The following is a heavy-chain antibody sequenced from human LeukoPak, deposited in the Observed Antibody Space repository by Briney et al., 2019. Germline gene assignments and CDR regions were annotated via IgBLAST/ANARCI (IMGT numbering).Heavy chain of an antibody. CDR3: SRRDSSYEFLDN. J-gene: IGHJ4*02. CDR1: GYPLAASW. CDR2: IYPGDSDT. V-gene: IGHV5-51*01. Sequence: GESLKISGKGSGYPLAASWIGWVRQMPGKGLEWMGIIYPGDSDTRYSPSFQGQVTISADKSISTAYLHWSSLKASDSAMYYCSRRDSSYEFLDNWAQGTLVTVSS. D-gene: IGHD6-6*01.